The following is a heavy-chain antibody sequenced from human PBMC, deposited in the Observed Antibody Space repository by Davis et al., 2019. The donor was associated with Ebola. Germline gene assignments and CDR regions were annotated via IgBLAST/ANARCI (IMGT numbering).Heavy chain of an antibody. V-gene: IGHV1-3*01. D-gene: IGHD6-13*01. J-gene: IGHJ6*04. Sequence: AASVKVSCKASGYSFSSYGISWVRQAPGQRLEWMGWINAGNGNTKYSQKFQGRVTITRDTSASTAYMELSSLRSEDTAVYYCARALAGIYYYGMDVWGKGTTVTVSS. CDR2: INAGNGNT. CDR1: GYSFSSYG. CDR3: ARALAGIYYYGMDV.